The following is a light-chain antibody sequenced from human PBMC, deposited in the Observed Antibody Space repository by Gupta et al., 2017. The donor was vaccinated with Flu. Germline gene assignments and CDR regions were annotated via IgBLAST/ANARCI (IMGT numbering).Light chain of an antibody. Sequence: PSSGSASVGDTVTITCRASQGISAWVAGDKQKPGKAAKLLCAAASSLESGVPTGFSGSGSGTDFTLTISRLEPEDFATYYCQRTGNLPFTFGQGTKVEIK. V-gene: IGKV1-12*01. CDR2: AAS. CDR3: QRTGNLPFT. J-gene: IGKJ1*01. CDR1: QGISAW.